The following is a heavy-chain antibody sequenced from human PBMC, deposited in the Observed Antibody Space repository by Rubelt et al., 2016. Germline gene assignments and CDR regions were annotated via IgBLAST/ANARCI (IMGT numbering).Heavy chain of an antibody. CDR1: GYTFTSYA. J-gene: IGHJ4*02. CDR3: ARGDIVVVVAASNPLDY. CDR2: INAGNGNT. Sequence: QVQLVQSGAEVQKPGASVKVSCKASGYTFTSYAMHWVRQAPGQRLEWVGWINAGNGNTKYSQKFQGRVTITRDTSASTADMELISLRSEDTAVYYCARGDIVVVVAASNPLDYWGQGTLVTVSS. D-gene: IGHD2-15*01. V-gene: IGHV1-3*01.